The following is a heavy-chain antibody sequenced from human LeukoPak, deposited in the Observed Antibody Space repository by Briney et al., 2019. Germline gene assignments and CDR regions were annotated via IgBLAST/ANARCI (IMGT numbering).Heavy chain of an antibody. CDR3: ARDANYYYDSSGLGGAFDI. D-gene: IGHD3-22*01. V-gene: IGHV3-66*02. CDR1: GFTVSSNY. J-gene: IGHJ3*02. CDR2: IYSGGST. Sequence: GGSLRLSCAASGFTVSSNYMSWVRQAPGKGLEWVSVIYSGGSTYYADSVKGRFTISRDNSKNTLYLQMNSLRAEDTAVYYCARDANYYYDSSGLGGAFDIWGQGTMVTVSS.